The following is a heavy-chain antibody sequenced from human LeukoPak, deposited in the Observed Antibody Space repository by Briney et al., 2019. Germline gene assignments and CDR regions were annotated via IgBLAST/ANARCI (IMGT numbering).Heavy chain of an antibody. CDR1: GYTFTGYY. D-gene: IGHD6-6*01. Sequence: GASVKVSCKASGYTFTGYYMHWVRQAPGQGLEWMGWINPNSGGTNYAQKFQGRVTMTRDTSISTAYMELSRLRSDDTAVYYCARLTRLSTSPDRYYLDYWGQGTLVTVSS. V-gene: IGHV1-2*02. J-gene: IGHJ4*02. CDR3: ARLTRLSTSPDRYYLDY. CDR2: INPNSGGT.